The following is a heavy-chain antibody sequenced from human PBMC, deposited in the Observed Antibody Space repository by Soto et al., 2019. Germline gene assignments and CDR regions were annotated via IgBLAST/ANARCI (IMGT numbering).Heavy chain of an antibody. CDR1: GDSISSTY. J-gene: IGHJ5*02. CDR3: ARGYESGYTFGHDL. Sequence: ETLSLTCTVSGDSISSTYWSWVRQPAGRGLEWIGRIYSSGSNNYNPSLESRVTMSVDTSKNQFSLTLRSVTAADTAVYFCARGYESGYTFGHDLWGQGTLVTVSS. D-gene: IGHD3-3*01. CDR2: IYSSGSN. V-gene: IGHV4-4*07.